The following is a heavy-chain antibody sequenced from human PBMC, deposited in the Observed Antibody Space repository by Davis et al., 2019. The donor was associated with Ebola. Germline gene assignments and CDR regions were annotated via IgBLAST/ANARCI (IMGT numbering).Heavy chain of an antibody. CDR3: ARPTFARDLDAFDI. CDR1: GYSFSSYW. Sequence: GESLKISCQGSGYSFSSYWIAWVRQMPGKGLEWMGIFYPGDSDTRYSPSFEGQVTISADKSISTAYLQWSSLKASDTAMYYCARPTFARDLDAFDIWGQGTIVTVSS. V-gene: IGHV5-51*01. J-gene: IGHJ3*02. CDR2: FYPGDSDT.